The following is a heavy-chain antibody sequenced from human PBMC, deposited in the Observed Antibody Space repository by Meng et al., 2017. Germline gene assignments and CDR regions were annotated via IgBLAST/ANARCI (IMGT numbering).Heavy chain of an antibody. CDR2: MHPNSGNT. CDR1: GYTFTSYD. CDR3: ARGPRSVAGIAHYYYGMDV. J-gene: IGHJ6*02. Sequence: ASVKVSCKASGYTFTSYDINWVRQATGQGLEWMGWMHPNSGNTGYAQKFQGRVTITRNTSISTAYMELSSLRSEDTAVYYCARGPRSVAGIAHYYYGMDVWGQGTTVTVSS. D-gene: IGHD6-19*01. V-gene: IGHV1-8*03.